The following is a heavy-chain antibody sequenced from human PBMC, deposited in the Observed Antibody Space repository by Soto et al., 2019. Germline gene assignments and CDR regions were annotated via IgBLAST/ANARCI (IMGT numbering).Heavy chain of an antibody. Sequence: GVSLRLSCTSSAFTANSNHMRWVSQAPGKGLEWVSVIYSGGSTYYADSVKGRFTISRDNSKNMLYLQMNSLRAEDTALYYCAKSLRGVMIDFDYWGQGTLVTVSS. CDR1: AFTANSNH. CDR3: AKSLRGVMIDFDY. CDR2: IYSGGST. V-gene: IGHV3-66*01. D-gene: IGHD3-10*01. J-gene: IGHJ4*02.